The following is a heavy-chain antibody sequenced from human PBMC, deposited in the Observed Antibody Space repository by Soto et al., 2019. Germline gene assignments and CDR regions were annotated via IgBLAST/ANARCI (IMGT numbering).Heavy chain of an antibody. V-gene: IGHV6-1*01. J-gene: IGHJ3*02. D-gene: IGHD3-10*01. CDR1: GDSVSSNSAA. CDR3: ARERGVLSEAFDI. CDR2: TYYRSKWYN. Sequence: SHTLSLTCAISGDSVSSNSAALNWLRQSPSRGLEWLGRTYYRSKWYNDYVVSVKSRITINPDTSKNQFSLQLNSVTPEDAAVYYCARERGVLSEAFDIWGQGTVVTVSS.